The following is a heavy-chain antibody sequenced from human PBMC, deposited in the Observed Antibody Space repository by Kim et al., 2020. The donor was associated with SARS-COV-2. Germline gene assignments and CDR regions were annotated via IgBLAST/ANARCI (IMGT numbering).Heavy chain of an antibody. Sequence: GGCLRLSCAASGFTFRSQMMHWVRQTPGKGLVWVSRISEDASRIDYADAVQGRFTISRDNAKNTLYLQMDSLRLDDTAVYYCVRGMTPMGGYWGQGTQVIVSS. V-gene: IGHV3-74*01. J-gene: IGHJ4*02. CDR2: ISEDASRI. CDR3: VRGMTPMGGY. D-gene: IGHD3-16*01. CDR1: GFTFRSQM.